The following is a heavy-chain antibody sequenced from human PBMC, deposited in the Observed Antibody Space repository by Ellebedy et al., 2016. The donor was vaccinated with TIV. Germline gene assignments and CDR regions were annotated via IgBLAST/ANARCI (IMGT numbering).Heavy chain of an antibody. CDR2: IRQEGDEI. V-gene: IGHV3-7*01. CDR3: ARRASYGDYAVQVNPWFDP. J-gene: IGHJ5*02. D-gene: IGHD4-17*01. Sequence: GESLKISCAASGFNFRSYWMAWVRQAPGKGLEWVAKIRQEGDEIYYVESVKGRFTISRDNAKNSLFLQMNSLRVEDTAVYYCARRASYGDYAVQVNPWFDPWGQGTLFTVSS. CDR1: GFNFRSYW.